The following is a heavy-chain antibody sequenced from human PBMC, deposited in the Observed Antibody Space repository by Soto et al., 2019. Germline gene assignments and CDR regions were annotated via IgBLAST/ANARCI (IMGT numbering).Heavy chain of an antibody. D-gene: IGHD3-9*01. CDR3: ARLPLQYEILTGYGRDYAIDV. J-gene: IGHJ6*02. Sequence: QLQLQESGPGLVKPSETLSLTCTVSRASMSSSSYYWGWIRQPPGKGLEWIGSVYSSVNTYYNMSLKSRVTISVDMSKNQFSLRLNSVTAADTAVYYCARLPLQYEILTGYGRDYAIDVWGQGTTVIVSS. V-gene: IGHV4-39*01. CDR1: RASMSSSSYY. CDR2: VYSSVNT.